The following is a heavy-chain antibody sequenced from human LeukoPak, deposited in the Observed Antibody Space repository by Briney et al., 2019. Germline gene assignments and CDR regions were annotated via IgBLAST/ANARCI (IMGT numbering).Heavy chain of an antibody. CDR3: MRGSSPRAGRTEP. D-gene: IGHD3-10*01. CDR2: IIPILGIA. J-gene: IGHJ5*02. CDR1: GGTFGSYA. Sequence: SVKVSCKASGGTFGSYAISWVRQAPGQGLEWMGRIIPILGIANYAQKFQGRVTITADKSTSTAYMELNSLTSDDTAVYYCMRGSSPRAGRTEPWGQGTLVTVSS. V-gene: IGHV1-69*04.